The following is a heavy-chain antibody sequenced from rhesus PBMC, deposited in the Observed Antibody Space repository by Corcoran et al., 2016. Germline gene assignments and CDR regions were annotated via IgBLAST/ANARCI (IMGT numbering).Heavy chain of an antibody. CDR1: GSSIRRGSG. V-gene: IGHV4-127*01. CDR2: IGGSRCNT. D-gene: IGHD3-16*01. CDR3: ARGNGSYYSGYYELDS. Sequence: QVQLQESGPGLVKPSETLSLTCAVSGSSIRRGSGWSWIRQPPGMGLEWIGSIGGSRCNTNFNPSLKSRVTISKGTSKNRFSLTLSSLTAADAAVYYCARGNGSYYSGYYELDSWGQGVVVTVSS. J-gene: IGHJ6*01.